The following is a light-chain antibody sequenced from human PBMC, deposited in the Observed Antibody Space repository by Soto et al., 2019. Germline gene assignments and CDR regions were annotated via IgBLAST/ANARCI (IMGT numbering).Light chain of an antibody. CDR2: DVS. CDR1: SSDVGGYNY. V-gene: IGLV2-14*01. Sequence: QSALTQPASVSGSPGQSITISCTGTSSDVGGYNYVSWYQQHPGKAPKLMIYDVSNRPSGVSNRFSGSKSGNTASLTISGLQAEDEADYYCSSHTSSSTRLFGGGTKLTVL. CDR3: SSHTSSSTRL. J-gene: IGLJ2*01.